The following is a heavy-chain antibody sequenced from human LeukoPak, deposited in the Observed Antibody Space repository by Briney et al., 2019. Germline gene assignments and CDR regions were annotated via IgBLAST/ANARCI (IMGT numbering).Heavy chain of an antibody. CDR3: ARDPWESWGIKYAFDM. V-gene: IGHV4-61*01. J-gene: IGHJ3*02. Sequence: SETLSLTCTVSGGSVRSGSYYWSWIRQSPGKGLEWIAYLYHGGIINYNPSLKSRATISINVSKNLISLTLRSVTAADTAVYYCARDPWESWGIKYAFDMWGQGTMVIVSS. D-gene: IGHD3-16*01. CDR1: GGSVRSGSYY. CDR2: LYHGGII.